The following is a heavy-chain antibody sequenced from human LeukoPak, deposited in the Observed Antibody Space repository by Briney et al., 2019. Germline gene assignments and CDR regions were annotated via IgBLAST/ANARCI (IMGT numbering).Heavy chain of an antibody. CDR1: GFTFSSYG. CDR2: IRYDGSNK. J-gene: IGHJ4*02. Sequence: GGSLRLSCAASGFTFSSYGMHWVRQAPGKGLEWVAFIRYDGSNKYYADSVKGRFTISRDNSKNTLYLQMNSLRAEDTAVYYCAKGPKILGYCSSTSCSGGWELPGLDFDYWGQGTLVTVSS. CDR3: AKGPKILGYCSSTSCSGGWELPGLDFDY. V-gene: IGHV3-30*02. D-gene: IGHD2-2*01.